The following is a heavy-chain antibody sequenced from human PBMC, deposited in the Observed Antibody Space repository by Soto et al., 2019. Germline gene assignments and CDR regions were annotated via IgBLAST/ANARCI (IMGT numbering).Heavy chain of an antibody. J-gene: IGHJ6*02. CDR1: GGTFSSYS. CDR3: GRDRSTVVTPWSYSYCGMNV. D-gene: IGHD2-21*02. Sequence: SVYVSFKASGGTFSSYSTSWVRQAPGQWLELMGGIIPIFGTANYAQKFQGRVTITADESTSTAYMELSSLRSEDTAVYYCGRDRSTVVTPWSYSYCGMNVWGQGTTDTDSS. V-gene: IGHV1-69*13. CDR2: IIPIFGTA.